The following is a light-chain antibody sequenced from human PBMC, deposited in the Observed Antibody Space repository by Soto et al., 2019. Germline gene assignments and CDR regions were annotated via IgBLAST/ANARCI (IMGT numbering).Light chain of an antibody. CDR3: QQYNNWLSIT. J-gene: IGKJ5*01. Sequence: EIVMTQSPATLSVSPGERATLSCRASQSVSSNLAWYQQKPGQAPRLLIYGASTRATGIPARFSGSGSGTEFTLTISSLQSEDFAVYSCQQYNNWLSITFGQGTRLEMK. CDR1: QSVSSN. CDR2: GAS. V-gene: IGKV3-15*01.